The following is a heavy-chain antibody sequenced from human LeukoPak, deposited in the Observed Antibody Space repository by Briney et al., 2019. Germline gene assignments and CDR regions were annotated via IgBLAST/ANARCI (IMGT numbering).Heavy chain of an antibody. CDR3: ARGRGFDSD. CDR1: GGSFSGYY. CDR2: INHSGST. J-gene: IGHJ4*02. Sequence: SETLSLTCAVYGGSFSGYYYNWIRQPPGKGLEWIGEINHSGSTNYNPSLKSRVTMSVDTSKSQFSLKLTSVTAADTAIYYCARGRGFDSDRGQGTLVTVSS. V-gene: IGHV4-34*01. D-gene: IGHD2-21*01.